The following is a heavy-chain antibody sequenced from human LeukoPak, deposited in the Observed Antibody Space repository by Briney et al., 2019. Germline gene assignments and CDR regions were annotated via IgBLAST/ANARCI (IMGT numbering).Heavy chain of an antibody. D-gene: IGHD3-10*01. Sequence: PGGSLGLSCAASGFTFSSYAMSWVRQARGKGLEWVSVISGSGGSTYYADSVKGRFTISRDNSKNTLYLQMNSLRAEDTAVYYCAKRDVLLWFGELLSADYWGQGTLVTVSS. V-gene: IGHV3-23*01. J-gene: IGHJ4*02. CDR1: GFTFSSYA. CDR2: ISGSGGST. CDR3: AKRDVLLWFGELLSADY.